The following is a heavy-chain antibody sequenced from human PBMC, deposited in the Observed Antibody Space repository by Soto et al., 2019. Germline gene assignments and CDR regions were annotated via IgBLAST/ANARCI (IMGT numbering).Heavy chain of an antibody. D-gene: IGHD3-9*01. V-gene: IGHV3-23*01. CDR3: AKAQYYDILTGYYTPYYYYMDV. Sequence: EVQVLESGGGLVQPGGSLRLSCAASGFTFSSYAMNWVRQAPGKGLEWVSAISGSGGSTYYADSVKGRFTISRDNSKNTLYLPMNSLRAEDTAVYYCAKAQYYDILTGYYTPYYYYMDVWGKGTTVTVSS. J-gene: IGHJ6*03. CDR2: ISGSGGST. CDR1: GFTFSSYA.